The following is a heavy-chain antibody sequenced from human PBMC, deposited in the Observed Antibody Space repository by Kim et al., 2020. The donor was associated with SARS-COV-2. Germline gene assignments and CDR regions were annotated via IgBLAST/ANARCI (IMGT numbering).Heavy chain of an antibody. Sequence: GGSLRLSCAASGFTFSSYAMSRVRQAPGKGLEWVSAISGSGESAYYADSVKGRFTISRDNSKNTLYLQMNNLRAEDTAAYYCARNYGSGSFAPFDYWGQGTLVTVSS. CDR3: ARNYGSGSFAPFDY. CDR2: ISGSGESA. CDR1: GFTFSSYA. V-gene: IGHV3-23*01. J-gene: IGHJ4*02. D-gene: IGHD3-10*01.